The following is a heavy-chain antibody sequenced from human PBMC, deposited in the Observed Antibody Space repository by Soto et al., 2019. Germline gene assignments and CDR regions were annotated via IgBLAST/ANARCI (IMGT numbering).Heavy chain of an antibody. V-gene: IGHV4-59*01. CDR2: IHYSGST. J-gene: IGHJ4*02. Sequence: SETLSLTCAVSVASISSYYWSWVRQPPGKGLEWIGYIHYSGSTKYNTTLKSRVTISIDPSKNQFSLQLTSVTTADTAVYYCARVGWTTVGYYFDYWSQGXLVTVYS. D-gene: IGHD4-17*01. CDR1: VASISSYY. CDR3: ARVGWTTVGYYFDY.